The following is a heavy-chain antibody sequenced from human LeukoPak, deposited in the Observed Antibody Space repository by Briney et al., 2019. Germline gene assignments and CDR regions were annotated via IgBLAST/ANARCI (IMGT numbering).Heavy chain of an antibody. Sequence: GSLRLSCAASGFTFSNYAMSWVRQAPGKGLEWVSDISGSGDSTNYADSVKGRFTISRDNSKNTLYLQMNSLRAEDTAIYYCARLYLPATRFDYWGQGTLVTVSS. D-gene: IGHD5-24*01. CDR1: GFTFSNYA. CDR3: ARLYLPATRFDY. J-gene: IGHJ4*02. V-gene: IGHV3-23*01. CDR2: ISGSGDST.